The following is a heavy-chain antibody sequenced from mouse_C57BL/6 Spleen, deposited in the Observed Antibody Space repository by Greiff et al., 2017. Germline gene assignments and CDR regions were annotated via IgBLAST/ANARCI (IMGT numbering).Heavy chain of an antibody. D-gene: IGHD1-1*01. J-gene: IGHJ2*01. CDR3: AREDYYGSSYFDY. Sequence: VKVVESGAELVRPGASVKLSCKASGYTFTDYYINWVKQRPGQGLEWIARIYPGSGNTYYNEKFKGKATLTAEKSSSTAYMQLSSLTSEDSAVYFCAREDYYGSSYFDYWGQGTTLTVSS. CDR2: IYPGSGNT. CDR1: GYTFTDYY. V-gene: IGHV1-76*01.